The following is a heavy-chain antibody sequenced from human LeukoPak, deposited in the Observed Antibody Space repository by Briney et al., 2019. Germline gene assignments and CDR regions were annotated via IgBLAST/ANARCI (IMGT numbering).Heavy chain of an antibody. CDR1: GGSISSGTYY. V-gene: IGHV4-61*02. CDR2: IYSSGST. CDR3: ARGGYCGGDCYFYY. D-gene: IGHD2-21*02. Sequence: SQTLTLTCTVSGGSISSGTYYWSWIRQPAGKGLEWIGRIYSSGSTNYNPSLKSRVTISVDTSKNQFSLKLSSVTAADTAVYYCARGGYCGGDCYFYYWGQGTLVTVSS. J-gene: IGHJ4*02.